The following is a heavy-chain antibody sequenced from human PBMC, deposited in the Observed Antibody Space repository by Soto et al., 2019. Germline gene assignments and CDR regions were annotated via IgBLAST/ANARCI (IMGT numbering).Heavy chain of an antibody. CDR1: GGSIRSYY. CDR2: IFYSGST. Sequence: QEHLQESGPGLVKASETLSLTCTVSGGSIRSYYWTWIRQPPGKGLEWLGYIFYSGSTFYNPSLKSRVTISIHTSKSQFSLQLTSVTAADTAVYYCARGAADTAMVDSWGQGTLVTVSS. J-gene: IGHJ4*02. D-gene: IGHD5-18*01. CDR3: ARGAADTAMVDS. V-gene: IGHV4-59*01.